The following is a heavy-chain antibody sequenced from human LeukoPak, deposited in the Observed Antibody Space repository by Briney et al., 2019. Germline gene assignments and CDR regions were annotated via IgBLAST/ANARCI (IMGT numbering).Heavy chain of an antibody. J-gene: IGHJ5*02. Sequence: PGGSLRLSCAASGFTFSSYGMSWVRQAPGKGLEWVSAISGSGGSTYYADSVKGRFTISRDNSKNTLYLQMNSLRAEDTAVYYCAKDSGKQQLVSWFDPWGQGTLVTVSS. CDR3: AKDSGKQQLVSWFDP. CDR2: ISGSGGST. CDR1: GFTFSSYG. V-gene: IGHV3-23*01. D-gene: IGHD6-13*01.